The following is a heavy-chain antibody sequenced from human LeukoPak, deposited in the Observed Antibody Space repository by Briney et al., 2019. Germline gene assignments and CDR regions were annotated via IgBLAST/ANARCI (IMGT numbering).Heavy chain of an antibody. CDR3: ARGRAVTRDFDY. J-gene: IGHJ4*02. V-gene: IGHV4-34*01. CDR2: VNYSGST. CDR1: GGSFSGYY. D-gene: IGHD4-23*01. Sequence: SETLSLTCVVYGGSFSGYYWTWIRQPPGQGLEWIGDVNYSGSTNYNPSLESRVTISVDTSKSQFSLKLRSVTAADTSAYYCARGRAVTRDFDYWGQGTLVSVSS.